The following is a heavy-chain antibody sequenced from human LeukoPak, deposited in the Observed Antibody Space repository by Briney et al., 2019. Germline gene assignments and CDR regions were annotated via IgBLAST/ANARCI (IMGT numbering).Heavy chain of an antibody. CDR2: INHSGST. CDR1: GGSFSGYY. V-gene: IGHV4-34*01. CDR3: ARRRWLGAFDY. D-gene: IGHD6-19*01. J-gene: IGHJ4*02. Sequence: PSETLSLTCAVYGGSFSGYYWSWIRQPPGKGLEWIGEINHSGSTNHNPSLKSRVTISVDTSKNQFSLKLSSVTAADTAVYYCARRRWLGAFDYWGQGTLVTVSS.